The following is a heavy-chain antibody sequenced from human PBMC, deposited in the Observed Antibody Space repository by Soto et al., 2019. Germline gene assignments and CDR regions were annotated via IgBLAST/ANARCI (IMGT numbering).Heavy chain of an antibody. CDR2: INQDGSEA. Sequence: GGSLRLSCVVSGFTLASEWVDWVRQAPGKGLEWVANINQDGSEAFYVDSVKGRFTISRDNAKNSVFLQMNGLRAEDTAVYFCAPRPGWGQGALVTVSS. CDR3: APRPG. CDR1: GFTLASEW. V-gene: IGHV3-7*05. J-gene: IGHJ4*02.